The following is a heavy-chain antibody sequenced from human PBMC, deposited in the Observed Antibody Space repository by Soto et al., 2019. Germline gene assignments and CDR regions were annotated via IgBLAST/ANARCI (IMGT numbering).Heavy chain of an antibody. CDR2: IYYSGST. CDR3: ARRGYYYDSSGYPSVWY. D-gene: IGHD3-22*01. Sequence: SETLSLTCTVSGGSISSSSYYWGWIRQPPGKGLEWIGSIYYSGSTYYNPSLKSRVTISVDTSKNQFSLKLSSVTAADTAVYYCARRGYYYDSSGYPSVWYWGQGALVTVSS. J-gene: IGHJ4*02. V-gene: IGHV4-39*01. CDR1: GGSISSSSYY.